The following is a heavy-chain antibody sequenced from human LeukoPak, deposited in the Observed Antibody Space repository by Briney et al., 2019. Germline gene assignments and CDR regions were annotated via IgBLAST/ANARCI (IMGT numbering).Heavy chain of an antibody. Sequence: GGSLRLSCAASGLTFSSAWMSWVRQAPGKGLEWVSAISGSGLSTYYADSVKGRFTISRDNSKNTLYLQMSSLRVEDTAVYYCAKASRVATITIDYWGRGTLVTVSS. D-gene: IGHD5-12*01. CDR1: GLTFSSAW. CDR3: AKASRVATITIDY. V-gene: IGHV3-23*01. CDR2: ISGSGLST. J-gene: IGHJ4*02.